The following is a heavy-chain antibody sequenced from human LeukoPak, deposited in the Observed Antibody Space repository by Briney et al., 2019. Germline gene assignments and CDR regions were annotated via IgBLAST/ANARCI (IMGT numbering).Heavy chain of an antibody. D-gene: IGHD1-26*01. V-gene: IGHV6-1*01. CDR3: GRVSSPWSPRDAFDI. CDR2: TYYKSKWYN. Sequence: SQTLSLTCAISGDSVSSNSATWNWIRQSPSRGHEWLGRTYYKSKWYNDYAVSVKSRITINSDTSKNQFSLQLNSVTPEDTAVYYCGRVSSPWSPRDAFDIWGQGTMVTVSP. CDR1: GDSVSSNSAT. J-gene: IGHJ3*02.